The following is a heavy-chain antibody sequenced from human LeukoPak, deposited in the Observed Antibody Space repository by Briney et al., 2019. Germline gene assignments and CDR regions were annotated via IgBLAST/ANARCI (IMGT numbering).Heavy chain of an antibody. CDR3: ARDGGVEYYDSSNYYDY. CDR2: ISSSGSTM. V-gene: IGHV3-48*03. J-gene: IGHJ4*02. CDR1: GFTFRSYE. Sequence: GGTLRLSCVASGFTFRSYEMNWVRQAPGKGLEWVSYISSSGSTMYYADSVKGRFTISRDNAKNSLYLQMNSLRAEDTAVYYCARDGGVEYYDSSNYYDYWGQGTLVTVSS. D-gene: IGHD3-22*01.